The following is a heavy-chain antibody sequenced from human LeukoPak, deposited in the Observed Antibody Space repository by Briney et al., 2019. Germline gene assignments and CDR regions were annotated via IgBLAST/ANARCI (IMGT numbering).Heavy chain of an antibody. J-gene: IGHJ6*02. Sequence: ASVKVSCKASGYTFTSYDINWVRQATGQGLEWMGWMNPNSGNTGYAQKFQGRVTMTRNTSISTAYMELSSLRSEDTAVYYCARNNIVVVPAAMSPSYYHGMDVWGQGTTVTVSS. D-gene: IGHD2-2*01. V-gene: IGHV1-8*01. CDR2: MNPNSGNT. CDR1: GYTFTSYD. CDR3: ARNNIVVVPAAMSPSYYHGMDV.